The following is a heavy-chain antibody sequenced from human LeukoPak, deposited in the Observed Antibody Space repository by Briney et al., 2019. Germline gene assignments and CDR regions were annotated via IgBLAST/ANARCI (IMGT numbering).Heavy chain of an antibody. V-gene: IGHV1-18*01. J-gene: IGHJ4*02. CDR1: GYTFTHYG. CDR2: INAYNGQT. Sequence: ASVKVSCKASGYTFTHYGVGWVRQAPGQGLEWMGWINAYNGQTVYAQKFQDRVSMTRDTSTSTAYMELRRLRFDDTAVYYCARGDNWNNGAAFGFWGQGTLLTVSS. CDR3: ARGDNWNNGAAFGF. D-gene: IGHD1/OR15-1a*01.